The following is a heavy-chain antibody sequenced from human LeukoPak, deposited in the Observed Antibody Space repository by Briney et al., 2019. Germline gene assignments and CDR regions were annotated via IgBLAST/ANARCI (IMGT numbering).Heavy chain of an antibody. V-gene: IGHV4-30-4*01. D-gene: IGHD3-22*01. J-gene: IGHJ1*01. CDR2: IYYSGST. CDR3: ARGVSYYDSSGYYNEYFQH. CDR1: GGSISSGDYY. Sequence: SETLSLTCTVSGGSISSGDYYWSWIRQPPGKGLEWIGYIYYSGSTYYNPSLKSRVTISVDTSKNQFSLKLSSVTAADTAVYYCARGVSYYDSSGYYNEYFQHWGQGTLVTVSS.